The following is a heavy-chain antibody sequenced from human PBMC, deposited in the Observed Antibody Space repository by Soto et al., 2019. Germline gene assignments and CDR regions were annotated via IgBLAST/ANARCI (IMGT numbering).Heavy chain of an antibody. CDR3: ARDTYYYDSSDHFSADAFDI. V-gene: IGHV3-74*01. Sequence: PGGSLRLSXAASGFTSSSYWIHWVRQAPGKGLVWVSRISNDGSSTNYADSVKGRFTISRDNAKNTVYLQMNSLRAEDTAVYYCARDTYYYDSSDHFSADAFDIWGQGTMVTVSS. CDR1: GFTSSSYW. D-gene: IGHD3-22*01. CDR2: ISNDGSST. J-gene: IGHJ3*02.